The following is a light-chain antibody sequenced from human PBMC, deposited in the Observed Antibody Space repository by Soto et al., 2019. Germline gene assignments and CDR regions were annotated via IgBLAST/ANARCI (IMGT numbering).Light chain of an antibody. J-gene: IGLJ3*02. CDR2: DVS. CDR1: RSDVGGYNY. V-gene: IGLV2-14*01. Sequence: QSALTQPASVSGSPGQSIAISCTGTRSDVGGYNYVSWYQQPPGKAPKLIIYDVSDRPSGVSTRFSGSKSGNTASLTISGLRADDEADYYCSSYTSQSTVVFGGGTKVTVL. CDR3: SSYTSQSTVV.